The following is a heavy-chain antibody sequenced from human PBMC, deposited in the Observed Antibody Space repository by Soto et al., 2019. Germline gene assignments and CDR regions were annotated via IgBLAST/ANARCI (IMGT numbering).Heavy chain of an antibody. J-gene: IGHJ4*02. CDR2: ISGSGGST. Sequence: GGSLRLSCAASGFTFSSYAMSWVRQAPGKGLEWVSAISGSGGSTYYADSVKGRFTISRDNSKNTLYLQMNSLRAEDTAVYYCAKDLSYGSGSYREPLYYFDYWGQGTLVTVSS. D-gene: IGHD3-10*01. CDR3: AKDLSYGSGSYREPLYYFDY. CDR1: GFTFSSYA. V-gene: IGHV3-23*01.